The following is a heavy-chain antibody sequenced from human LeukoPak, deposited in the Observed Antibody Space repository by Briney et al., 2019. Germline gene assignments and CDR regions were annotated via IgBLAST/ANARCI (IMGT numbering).Heavy chain of an antibody. V-gene: IGHV3-30-3*01. CDR3: ARVGPTPGAYGGNSEYYGMDV. CDR2: ISYDGGNK. CDR1: GFTFSSYA. Sequence: GGSLRLSCAASGFTFSSYAMHWVRQAPGKGLEWVAVISYDGGNKYYADSVKGRFTISRDNSKNTLYLQMNSLRAEDTAVYYCARVGPTPGAYGGNSEYYGMDVWGQGTTVTVSS. J-gene: IGHJ6*02. D-gene: IGHD4-23*01.